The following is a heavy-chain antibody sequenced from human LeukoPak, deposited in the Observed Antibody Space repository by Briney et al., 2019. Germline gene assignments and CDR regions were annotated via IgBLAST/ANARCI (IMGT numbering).Heavy chain of an antibody. Sequence: PGGSLRLSCAASGFTFSSYAIRWVRQAPGKGLEWVSLISGSGGNTYYADSVKGRFTISRDNSKNTLYLQMNSLRAEDTAIYYCAKVIAAAGTALDYWGQGTLVTVSS. CDR1: GFTFSSYA. D-gene: IGHD6-13*01. J-gene: IGHJ4*02. CDR3: AKVIAAAGTALDY. V-gene: IGHV3-23*01. CDR2: ISGSGGNT.